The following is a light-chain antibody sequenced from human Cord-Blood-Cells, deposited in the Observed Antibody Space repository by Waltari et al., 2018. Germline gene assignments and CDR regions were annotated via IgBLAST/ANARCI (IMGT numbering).Light chain of an antibody. V-gene: IGKV3-20*01. J-gene: IGKJ2*01. CDR2: GAS. Sequence: EIVLTQSPGPLSLSPGERATLSCRASQSVSSSYLAWYQQKPGQAPRLLIYGASSRAPGIPDRFSGSGSGTDFTLTISRLEPEDFAVYYCQQYGSSPPYTFGQGTKLEIK. CDR1: QSVSSSY. CDR3: QQYGSSPPYT.